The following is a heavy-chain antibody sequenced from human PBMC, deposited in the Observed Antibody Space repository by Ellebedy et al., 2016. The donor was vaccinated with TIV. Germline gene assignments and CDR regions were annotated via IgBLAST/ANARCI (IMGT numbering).Heavy chain of an antibody. V-gene: IGHV4-59*12. Sequence: MPSETLSLTCFVSGASISSYYWSWIRQPPGKGLEWIGYMSSSGNTNYNPSPKNRVTTSIDTSKNQFSLKLSFVTAADTAVYYCACTQYIGFWGYWGQGTLVTVSS. CDR3: ACTQYIGFWGY. D-gene: IGHD3-16*01. J-gene: IGHJ4*02. CDR2: MSSSGNT. CDR1: GASISSYY.